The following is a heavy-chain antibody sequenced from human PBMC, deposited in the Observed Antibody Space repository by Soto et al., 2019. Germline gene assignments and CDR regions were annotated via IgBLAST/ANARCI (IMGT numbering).Heavy chain of an antibody. CDR2: IWYDGSNK. CDR1: GFTFSSYG. J-gene: IGHJ5*02. V-gene: IGHV3-33*01. CDR3: ARDRSVAFGVVQGWFDP. Sequence: QVQLVESGGGVVQPGRSLRLSCAASGFTFSSYGMHWVRQAPGKGLEWVAVIWYDGSNKYYADSVKGRFTISRDNSKNTLYLQMNSRRAEDTAVYYCARDRSVAFGVVQGWFDPWGQGTLVTVSS. D-gene: IGHD3-3*01.